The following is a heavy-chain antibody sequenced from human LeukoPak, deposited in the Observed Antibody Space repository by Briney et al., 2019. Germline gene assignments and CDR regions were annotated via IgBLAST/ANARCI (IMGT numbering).Heavy chain of an antibody. J-gene: IGHJ6*02. V-gene: IGHV4-59*01. D-gene: IGHD3-16*01. CDR2: IYYSGST. Sequence: SETLSLTCTVSGGSISSYYWSWIRQPPGKGLEWIGYIYYSGSTNYNPSLKSRVTISVDTSKNQFSLKLSSVTAADTAVYYCARDGDYTGMDVWGQGTTVTASS. CDR3: ARDGDYTGMDV. CDR1: GGSISSYY.